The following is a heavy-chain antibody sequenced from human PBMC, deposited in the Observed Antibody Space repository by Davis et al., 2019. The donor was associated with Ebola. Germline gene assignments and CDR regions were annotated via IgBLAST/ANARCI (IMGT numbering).Heavy chain of an antibody. V-gene: IGHV1-2*06. J-gene: IGHJ3*02. Sequence: ASVKVSCKASGYTFTGYYMHWVRQAPGQGLEWMGRINPNSGDTNYAQKFQGRVTMTRDTSLNTAYMELSRLRSDDPAVYYCARSLRIVGATPQNDGFDIWGQGTVVAVSS. CDR2: INPNSGDT. D-gene: IGHD1-26*01. CDR3: ARSLRIVGATPQNDGFDI. CDR1: GYTFTGYY.